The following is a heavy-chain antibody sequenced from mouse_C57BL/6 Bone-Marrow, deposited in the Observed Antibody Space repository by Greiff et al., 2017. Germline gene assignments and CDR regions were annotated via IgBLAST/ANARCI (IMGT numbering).Heavy chain of an antibody. CDR1: GFTFSSYA. CDR3: TRQLVQYYFDY. D-gene: IGHD4-1*02. J-gene: IGHJ2*01. V-gene: IGHV5-9-1*02. CDR2: ISSGGDYI. Sequence: EVKLMESGEGLVKPGGSLKLSCAASGFTFSSYAMSWVRQTPEKRLEWVAYISSGGDYIYYADTVKGRFTISRDNARNTLYLQMSSLKSEDTAMYCCTRQLVQYYFDYWGQGTTLTVSS.